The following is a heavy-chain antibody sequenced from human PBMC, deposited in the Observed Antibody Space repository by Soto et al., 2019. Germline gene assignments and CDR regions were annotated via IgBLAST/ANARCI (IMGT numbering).Heavy chain of an antibody. V-gene: IGHV4-4*02. CDR1: GDSFSSSNW. J-gene: IGHJ4*02. CDR2: ILHTGHT. D-gene: IGHD3-22*01. Sequence: QVQLQGSGPGLVEPSGTLSLTCGVSGDSFSSSNWWTWIRQPPGKGLEWIGDILHTGHTDYSPSLRSRITISIDTSKKGFSLHLTSVTATDTAVYYCARSPRRVDGKWFFDYWGPGALVTVSP. CDR3: ARSPRRVDGKWFFDY.